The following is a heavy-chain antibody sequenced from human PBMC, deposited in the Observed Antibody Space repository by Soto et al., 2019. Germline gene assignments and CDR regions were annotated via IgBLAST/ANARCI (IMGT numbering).Heavy chain of an antibody. V-gene: IGHV4-31*03. D-gene: IGHD2-15*01. J-gene: IGHJ6*03. CDR1: GGSISSGGYY. CDR3: ARDSGRYCSGGSCYRDYYYYMDV. CDR2: IYYSGST. Sequence: SETLSLTCTVSGGSISSGGYYWSWIRQHPGKGLEWIGYIYYSGSTYYNPSPKSRVTISVDTSKNQFSLKLSSVTAAGTAVYYCARDSGRYCSGGSCYRDYYYYMDVWGKGTTVTVSS.